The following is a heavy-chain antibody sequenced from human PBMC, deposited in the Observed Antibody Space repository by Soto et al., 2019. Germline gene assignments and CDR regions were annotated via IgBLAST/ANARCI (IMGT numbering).Heavy chain of an antibody. D-gene: IGHD5-12*01. V-gene: IGHV1-69*12. Sequence: QVQLVQSGAEVKKPGSSVKVSCKASGGTFSSYAISWVRQAPGQGLEWMGGIIPIFGTANYAQKFQGRVTVAADECTSTACRELSSLRSEDTAVYYCARGGDGYYYTWYFDLWCRGTLVTVSS. CDR1: GGTFSSYA. CDR3: ARGGDGYYYTWYFDL. J-gene: IGHJ2*01. CDR2: IIPIFGTA.